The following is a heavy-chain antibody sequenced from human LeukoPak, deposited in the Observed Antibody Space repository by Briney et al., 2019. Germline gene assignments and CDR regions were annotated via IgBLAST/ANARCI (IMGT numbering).Heavy chain of an antibody. Sequence: ASVKVSCKASGYTFTSYGISWVRQAPGQGLEWMGWISAYNGNTNYAQKLQGRVTMTTDTSTSIAYMELRSLRSDDTAVYYCARNKCSGGSCYSRWFDPWGQGTLVTVSS. J-gene: IGHJ5*02. V-gene: IGHV1-18*04. D-gene: IGHD2-15*01. CDR3: ARNKCSGGSCYSRWFDP. CDR2: ISAYNGNT. CDR1: GYTFTSYG.